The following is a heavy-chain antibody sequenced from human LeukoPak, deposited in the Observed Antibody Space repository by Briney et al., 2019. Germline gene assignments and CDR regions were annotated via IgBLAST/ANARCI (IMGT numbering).Heavy chain of an antibody. CDR2: IYYSGST. CDR3: AREVTMVRGVHFDI. CDR1: DGSISRSSYY. V-gene: IGHV4-39*07. D-gene: IGHD3-10*01. Sequence: SETLSLTCTVSDGSISRSSYYWGWIRQPPGKGLEWIGSIYYSGSTYYNPSLKSRVTISVDTSKNQFSLKLSSVTAADTAVYYCAREVTMVRGVHFDIWGQGTMVTVSS. J-gene: IGHJ3*02.